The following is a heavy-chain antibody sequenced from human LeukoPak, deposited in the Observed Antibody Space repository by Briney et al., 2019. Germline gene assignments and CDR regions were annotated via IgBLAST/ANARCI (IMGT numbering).Heavy chain of an antibody. Sequence: SETLSLTCAVYGGSFSGYYWGWIRQPPGKGLEWIGSIYYSGSTYYNPSLKSRVTISVDTSKNQFSLKLSSVTAADTAVYYCARVPYYYDSSGYMPGVFYFDYWGQGTLVTVSS. V-gene: IGHV4-39*07. CDR2: IYYSGST. CDR3: ARVPYYYDSSGYMPGVFYFDY. CDR1: GGSFSGYY. J-gene: IGHJ4*02. D-gene: IGHD3-22*01.